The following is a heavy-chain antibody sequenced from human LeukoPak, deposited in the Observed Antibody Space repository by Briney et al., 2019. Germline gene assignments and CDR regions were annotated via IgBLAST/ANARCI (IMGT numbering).Heavy chain of an antibody. V-gene: IGHV3-23*01. D-gene: IGHD3-22*01. CDR3: ANHLGSTAYYTLVN. J-gene: IGHJ4*02. Sequence: PRGSLRHSSAPPGFTFSGYAISSVRHALQERLWRGSTICGGVGRTYYADSVKGRFTISRDNSKNTLYLQMNSLRAEDRAVYCCANHLGSTAYYTLVNWGQGNLVTVSS. CDR1: GFTFSGYA. CDR2: ICGGVGRT.